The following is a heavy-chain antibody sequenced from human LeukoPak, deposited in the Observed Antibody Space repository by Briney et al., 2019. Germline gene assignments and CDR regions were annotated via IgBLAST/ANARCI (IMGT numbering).Heavy chain of an antibody. CDR3: ARDTYRFDDY. CDR2: MGQDGSET. V-gene: IGHV3-7*01. J-gene: IGHJ4*02. Sequence: GGSLRLSCAASGFTFSSYWMSWDRQAPGKGLEWVATMGQDGSETYYVDSVKGRFTISRDNAKNSLYLQMNSLRAEDTAVYFCARDTYRFDDYWGQGTLVTVSS. CDR1: GFTFSSYW.